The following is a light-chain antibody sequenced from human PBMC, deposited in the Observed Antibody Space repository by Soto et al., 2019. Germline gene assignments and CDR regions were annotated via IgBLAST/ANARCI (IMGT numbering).Light chain of an antibody. CDR3: QQSHSTPLT. CDR1: QSISTY. Sequence: DMQMTQSPSSLSSSVGDIVTITCLSNQSISTYLNWYQQRPGKAPKFLIYAASTLQRGVPSRFSGSGFGTEFTLTISSLQPEDFATYYCQQSHSTPLTFGGGTKVDIK. V-gene: IGKV1-39*01. CDR2: AAS. J-gene: IGKJ4*01.